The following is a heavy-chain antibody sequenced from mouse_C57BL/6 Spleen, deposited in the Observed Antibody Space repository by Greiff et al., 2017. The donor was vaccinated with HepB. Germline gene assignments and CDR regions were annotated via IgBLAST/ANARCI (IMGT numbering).Heavy chain of an antibody. Sequence: VQLQQSGAELVKPGASVKMSCKASGYTFTSYWITWVKQRPGQGLEWIGDIYPGSGSTNYNEKFKSKATLTVDTSSSTAYMQLSSLTSEDSAVYYCAREGEYGNYIDYWGQGTTLTVSS. CDR2: IYPGSGST. V-gene: IGHV1-55*01. CDR3: AREGEYGNYIDY. D-gene: IGHD2-10*02. CDR1: GYTFTSYW. J-gene: IGHJ2*01.